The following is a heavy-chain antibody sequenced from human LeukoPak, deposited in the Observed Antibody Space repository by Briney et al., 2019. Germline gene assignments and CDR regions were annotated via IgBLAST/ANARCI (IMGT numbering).Heavy chain of an antibody. J-gene: IGHJ1*01. V-gene: IGHV3-7*04. CDR2: VKQDGSEK. Sequence: GGSLRLSCAASGFTFSSNAIHWVRQAPGKGLEWVANVKQDGSEKYYVDSVKGRFTISRDNAKNSLYLQMNSLRVEDTAVYYCARDVESMNRAWGRLFQHWGPGTLVTVSS. CDR1: GFTFSSNA. CDR3: ARDVESMNRAWGRLFQH. D-gene: IGHD3-10*01.